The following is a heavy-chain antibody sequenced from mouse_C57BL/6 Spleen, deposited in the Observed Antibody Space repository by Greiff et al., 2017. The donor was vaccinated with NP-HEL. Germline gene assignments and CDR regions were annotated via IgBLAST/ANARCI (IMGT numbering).Heavy chain of an antibody. Sequence: QVQLKESGPELVKPGASVKISCKASGYAFNSSWMNWVKQRPGKGLEWIGRIYPGDGDTNYNGKFKGKATLTADKSSSTAYMQLSSLTSEDSAVYFCARRASVDYWGQGTSVTVSS. J-gene: IGHJ4*01. V-gene: IGHV1-82*01. CDR1: GYAFNSSW. D-gene: IGHD3-1*01. CDR3: ARRASVDY. CDR2: IYPGDGDT.